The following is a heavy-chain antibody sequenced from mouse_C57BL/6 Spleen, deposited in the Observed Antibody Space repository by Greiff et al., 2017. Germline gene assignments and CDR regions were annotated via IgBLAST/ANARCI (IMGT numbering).Heavy chain of an antibody. D-gene: IGHD2-5*01. CDR1: GYTFTDYY. CDR3: ARSGDYSNLYAMDY. J-gene: IGHJ4*01. CDR2: INPNTGGT. Sequence: EVQLQQSGPELVKPGASVQISCKASGYTFTDYYMNWVKQSHGKSLEWIGDINPNTGGTSYNQTFKGKATLTVDKSSSPAYMERRSLTSDDSAVYYCARSGDYSNLYAMDYWGKGTSVTVSS. V-gene: IGHV1-26*01.